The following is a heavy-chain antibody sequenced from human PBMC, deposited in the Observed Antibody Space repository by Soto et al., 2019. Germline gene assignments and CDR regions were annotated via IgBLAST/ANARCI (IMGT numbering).Heavy chain of an antibody. D-gene: IGHD3-16*01. CDR3: TKMSHGDPDNYYYPMDV. CDR2: ISGSGGTT. CDR1: GFSSSSFA. V-gene: IGHV3-23*01. Sequence: EVQVLESGGGLVQPGGSERLSCADSGFSSSSFAMSWVRQGPGKGLEWVASISGSGGTTYHADSVKGRFTISRDNFKNTLSLQMMNLRAADTAVYYCTKMSHGDPDNYYYPMDVWGQGTTVTVSS. J-gene: IGHJ6*02.